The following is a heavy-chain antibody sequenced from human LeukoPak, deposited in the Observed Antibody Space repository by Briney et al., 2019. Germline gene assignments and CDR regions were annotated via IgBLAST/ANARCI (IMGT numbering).Heavy chain of an antibody. CDR1: GFTFSNAG. CDR3: ITTRPPWLVPRQ. J-gene: IGHJ3*01. CDR2: VKSKTDGETT. Sequence: GGSLRLSCAASGFTFSNAGVNWVRQAPGKGLEWVGRVKSKTDGETTDYAAPVKGRFTISRDDSKNTLYLQMNSLKTEDTAVYYCITTRPPWLVPRQRGQGTMVTVSS. V-gene: IGHV3-15*01. D-gene: IGHD6-19*01.